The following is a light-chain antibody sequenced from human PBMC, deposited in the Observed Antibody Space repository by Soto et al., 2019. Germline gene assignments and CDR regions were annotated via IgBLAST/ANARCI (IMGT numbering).Light chain of an antibody. CDR1: QSISTS. CDR2: AAS. V-gene: IGKV1-39*01. Sequence: DMQITQSPSSLSASVGDRVTITCRASQSISTSLNWYQQKPGTAPRLLIFAASNLQSGVPSRFSGGGSGTDFTLTISSLQPEDFTTYYCQQSYSSPFTFGPGTKVDMK. J-gene: IGKJ3*01. CDR3: QQSYSSPFT.